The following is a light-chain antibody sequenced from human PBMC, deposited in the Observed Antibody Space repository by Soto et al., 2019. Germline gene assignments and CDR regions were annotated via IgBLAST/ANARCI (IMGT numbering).Light chain of an antibody. Sequence: QSALTQPASVSASPGQSIAISCSGTSSDVGAYDYVSWYQHHPGKAPKLIIYEVTYRPSGVSNRFSASKSGNTASLTISGLQAEDEADYYCSTYTRRSTYVFGTGTKLTVL. J-gene: IGLJ1*01. CDR1: SSDVGAYDY. V-gene: IGLV2-14*01. CDR3: STYTRRSTYV. CDR2: EVT.